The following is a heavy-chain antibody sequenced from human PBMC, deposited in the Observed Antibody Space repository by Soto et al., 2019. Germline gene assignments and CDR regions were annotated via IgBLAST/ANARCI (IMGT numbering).Heavy chain of an antibody. J-gene: IGHJ6*02. CDR1: GYTFTDYW. CDR3: TRRLSYDSRSYSLGMDV. V-gene: IGHV5-51*01. CDR2: IYPGDSDT. Sequence: GESLKISCKGSGYTFTDYWIGWVRQLPGKGLEWMGIIYPGDSDTRYSPSFQGQVTISGDKSISTAYLQWRSLKASDTAMYYCTRRLSYDSRSYSLGMDVWGQGTTVTVSS. D-gene: IGHD3-22*01.